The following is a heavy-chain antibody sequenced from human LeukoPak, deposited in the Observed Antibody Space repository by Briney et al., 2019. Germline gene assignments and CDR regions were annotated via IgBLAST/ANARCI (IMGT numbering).Heavy chain of an antibody. D-gene: IGHD6-13*01. Sequence: GASVKVSCKASGGTFSSYAISWVRQAPGQGLEWMGGIIPIFGTANYAQKFQGRVTITADESTSTAYMELSSLRSEDTAVYYCARVSSSWYMIGWFDPWGQGTLATVSS. J-gene: IGHJ5*02. CDR2: IIPIFGTA. CDR3: ARVSSSWYMIGWFDP. V-gene: IGHV1-69*13. CDR1: GGTFSSYA.